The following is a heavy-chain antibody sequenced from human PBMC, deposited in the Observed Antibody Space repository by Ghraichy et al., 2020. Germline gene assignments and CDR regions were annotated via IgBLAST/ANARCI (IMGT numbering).Heavy chain of an antibody. CDR3: ATVTTTVTTGYFDL. CDR2: FDPEDGET. V-gene: IGHV1-24*01. D-gene: IGHD4-17*01. CDR1: GYTLTELS. J-gene: IGHJ2*01. Sequence: ASVKVSCNVSGYTLTELSMHWVRQAPGKGLEWMGGFDPEDGETIYAQKFQGRVTMTEDTSTDTAYMELSSLRSEDTAVYYCATVTTTVTTGYFDLWGRGTLVTVSS.